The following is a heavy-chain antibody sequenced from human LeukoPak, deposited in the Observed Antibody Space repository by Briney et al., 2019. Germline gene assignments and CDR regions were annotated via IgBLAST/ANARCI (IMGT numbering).Heavy chain of an antibody. CDR3: GRSHYYDSSGYVHDSSGYVYS. CDR2: IKSDGSIA. Sequence: PGGSLRLSCAASGFTFSNYWMHWVRQAPGKGLVWVSRIKSDGSIATYADSVKGRFTISRDNTKNTLYLQMNSLRDEDTALYYCGRSHYYDSSGYVHDSSGYVYSWGQGTLVTVSS. V-gene: IGHV3-74*01. CDR1: GFTFSNYW. J-gene: IGHJ4*02. D-gene: IGHD3-22*01.